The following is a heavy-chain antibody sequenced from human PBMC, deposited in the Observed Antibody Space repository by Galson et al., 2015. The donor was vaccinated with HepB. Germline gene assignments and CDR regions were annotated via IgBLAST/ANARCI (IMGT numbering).Heavy chain of an antibody. CDR3: ARTAAGTIFDY. Sequence: SLRLSCAASGFTFSSYAMSWVRQAPGKGLEWVSAISGSGGSTYYADSVKGRFTISRDSTKNTLYLQMSSLRAEDTAVYYCARTAAGTIFDYWGQGTLVTVSS. CDR2: ISGSGGST. J-gene: IGHJ4*02. V-gene: IGHV3-23*01. CDR1: GFTFSSYA. D-gene: IGHD6-13*01.